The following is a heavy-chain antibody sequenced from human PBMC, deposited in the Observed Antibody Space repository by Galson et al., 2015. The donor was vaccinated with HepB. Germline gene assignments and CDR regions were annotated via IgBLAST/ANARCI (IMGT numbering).Heavy chain of an antibody. CDR2: ISGSGGST. Sequence: SLRLSCAASGFTFSSYAMSWVRQAPGKGLEWVSAISGSGGSTYYADSVKGRFTISRDNSKNTLYLQMNSLRAEDTAVYYCAKAIGYTVAVAATFDYWSQGTLVTVSS. J-gene: IGHJ4*02. D-gene: IGHD6-19*01. V-gene: IGHV3-23*01. CDR3: AKAIGYTVAVAATFDY. CDR1: GFTFSSYA.